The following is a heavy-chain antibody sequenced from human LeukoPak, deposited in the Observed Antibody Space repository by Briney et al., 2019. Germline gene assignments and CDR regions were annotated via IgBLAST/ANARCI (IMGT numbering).Heavy chain of an antibody. CDR3: ARGITGRNDY. V-gene: IGHV6-1*01. CDR1: GDSVSSNSAA. J-gene: IGHJ4*02. Sequence: SQTLSLTCAISGDSVSSNSAAWNWVRQSPSRGLEWLGRTHYRSKWYNEYADSVKSRITINPGTSKNQFSLHLNSVTPEDTAVYYCARGITGRNDYWGQGTLVTVSS. CDR2: THYRSKWYN. D-gene: IGHD1-26*01.